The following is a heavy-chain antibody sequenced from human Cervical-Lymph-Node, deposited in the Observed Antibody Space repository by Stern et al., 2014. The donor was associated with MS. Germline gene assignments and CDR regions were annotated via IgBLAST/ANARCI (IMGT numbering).Heavy chain of an antibody. Sequence: VQLVQSGPGLVKPWETLSLSCTVSGDSINYNYWGWVRQPPGKALAWIGFIFFRGSTTYNPSLKSRVTISVDTSKNQFSLNLSSVTAADTAVYYCARVLRRRVIGAPGAGYYFDYWGQGALVTVPS. CDR2: IFFRGST. D-gene: IGHD3-16*02. J-gene: IGHJ4*02. CDR1: GDSINYNY. CDR3: ARVLRRRVIGAPGAGYYFDY. V-gene: IGHV4-59*01.